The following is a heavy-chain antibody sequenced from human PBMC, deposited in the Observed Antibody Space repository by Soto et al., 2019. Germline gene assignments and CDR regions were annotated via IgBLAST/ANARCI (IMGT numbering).Heavy chain of an antibody. CDR1: GFTFSTYS. J-gene: IGHJ5*02. Sequence: QVQLVESGGGVVQRGESLRLSCAASGFTFSTYSMNWVRQSPGKGLEWVAVISYDGNRIYYAASVKGRFTISRDNAKNTMFLQMSGLRPEDTAIYYCARGLVVTAKGWFDLWGQGTQVTVSS. CDR2: ISYDGNRI. V-gene: IGHV3-30-3*02. D-gene: IGHD2-21*02. CDR3: ARGLVVTAKGWFDL.